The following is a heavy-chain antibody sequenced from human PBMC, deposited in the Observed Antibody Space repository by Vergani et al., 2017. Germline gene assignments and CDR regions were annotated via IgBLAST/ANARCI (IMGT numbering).Heavy chain of an antibody. CDR1: GFTFSTYA. J-gene: IGHJ5*02. Sequence: EVQLLESGGSLKQPGGSVRLSCAASGFTFSTYAMHWVRQAPGKGLEWVANIKYDGSKKNYVDSVKGRFTISRDNAKNSLYLQMNNLRVEDTAVYFCARSPHGYTYGGYISQFDPWGQGTLVTVSS. V-gene: IGHV3-7*01. CDR2: IKYDGSKK. D-gene: IGHD5-18*01. CDR3: ARSPHGYTYGGYISQFDP.